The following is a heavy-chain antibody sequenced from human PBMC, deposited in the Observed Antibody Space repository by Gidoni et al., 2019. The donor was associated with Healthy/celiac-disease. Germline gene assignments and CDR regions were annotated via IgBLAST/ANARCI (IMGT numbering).Heavy chain of an antibody. CDR2: INPNSGGT. CDR1: GYTFTGYY. Sequence: QVQLVQSGAEVKKPGASVKVSCKASGYTFTGYYMHWVRQAPGQGLEWMGWINPNSGGTNYAQKFQGRVTMTRDTSISTAYMELSRLRSDDTAVYYCARDGSPSVQRERGLFDYWGQGTLVTVSS. J-gene: IGHJ4*02. V-gene: IGHV1-2*02. CDR3: ARDGSPSVQRERGLFDY. D-gene: IGHD1-1*01.